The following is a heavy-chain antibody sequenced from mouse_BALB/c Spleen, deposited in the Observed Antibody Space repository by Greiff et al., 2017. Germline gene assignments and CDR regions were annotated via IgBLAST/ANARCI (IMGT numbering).Heavy chain of an antibody. CDR3: AKGNITGSTPYYFTY. J-gene: IGHJ2*01. V-gene: IGHV1S137*01. Sequence: VQLQQSGAELVRPGVSVKISCKGSGYTFTDYAMHWVKQSHAKSLEWIGVISTYYGDASYNQKFKGKATMTVDKSSSTAYMELARLTSEDSAIYYCAKGNITGSTPYYFTYWGKGTTLTVSS. CDR1: GYTFTDYA. D-gene: IGHD1-1*01. CDR2: ISTYYGDA.